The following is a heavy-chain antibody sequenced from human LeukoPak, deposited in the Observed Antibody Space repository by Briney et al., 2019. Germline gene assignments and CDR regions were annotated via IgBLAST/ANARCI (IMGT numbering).Heavy chain of an antibody. J-gene: IGHJ4*02. CDR3: ARDLTRAAAPMG. V-gene: IGHV3-21*01. D-gene: IGHD6-13*01. Sequence: PGGSLRLSCAASGFTFSSYSMNWVRQAPGKGLEWVSSISSSSSYIYYADSVKGRFTISRDNAKNSLYLQMNSLRAEDTAVYYCARDLTRAAAPMGWGQGTLVTVSS. CDR1: GFTFSSYS. CDR2: ISSSSSYI.